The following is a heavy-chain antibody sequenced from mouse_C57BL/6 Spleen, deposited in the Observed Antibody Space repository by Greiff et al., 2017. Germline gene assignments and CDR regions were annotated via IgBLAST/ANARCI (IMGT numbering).Heavy chain of an antibody. J-gene: IGHJ2*01. CDR2: ISSGSSTI. Sequence: DVMLVESGGGLVKPGGSLKLSCAASGFTFSDYGMHWVRQAPEKGLEWVAYISSGSSTIYYADTVKGRFTISRDNAKNTLFLQMTSLRSEDTAMYYCARKNYGNYDDYWGQGTTLTVSS. CDR3: ARKNYGNYDDY. V-gene: IGHV5-17*01. D-gene: IGHD2-1*01. CDR1: GFTFSDYG.